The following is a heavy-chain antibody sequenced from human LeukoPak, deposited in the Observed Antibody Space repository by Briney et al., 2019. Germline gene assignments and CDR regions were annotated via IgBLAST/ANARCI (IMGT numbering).Heavy chain of an antibody. CDR1: GFTVSSNY. CDR3: ARGDSSTGGDY. J-gene: IGHJ4*02. V-gene: IGHV3-53*01. CDR2: IYSGGST. Sequence: PGGSLRLSCAASGFTVSSNYMSWVRQAPGKGLEWVSVIYSGGSTYYADSVKGRFTISRDNSKNTLYLQMSSLRAEDTAVYYCARGDSSTGGDYWGQGTLVTVSS. D-gene: IGHD6-13*01.